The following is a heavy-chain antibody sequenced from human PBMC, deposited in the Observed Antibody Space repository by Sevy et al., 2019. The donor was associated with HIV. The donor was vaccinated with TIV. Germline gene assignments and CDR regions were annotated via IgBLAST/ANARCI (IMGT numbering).Heavy chain of an antibody. D-gene: IGHD6-19*01. CDR2: ISYDGSNK. CDR3: AREGYSSGWHDAFDI. V-gene: IGHV3-30-3*01. Sequence: GGSLRLSCAASGFTFSSYAMHWVRQPPGKGLEWVAVISYDGSNKYYADSVKGRFTISRDNSKNTLYLQMNSLRAEDTAVYYCAREGYSSGWHDAFDIWGQGTMVTVSS. J-gene: IGHJ3*02. CDR1: GFTFSSYA.